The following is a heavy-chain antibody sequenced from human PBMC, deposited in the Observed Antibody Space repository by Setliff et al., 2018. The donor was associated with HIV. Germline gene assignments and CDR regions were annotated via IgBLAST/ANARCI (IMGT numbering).Heavy chain of an antibody. Sequence: GESLKISCTGSGYSFTNYWIGWVRQMPGKGLEWMGIIFPGDSDTRYSPSCQGQVTISADTSISTAYLQWRSLKASDTAMYYCARQPGRAAMGRENYYYYYMDVWGKGTTVTVSS. CDR2: IFPGDSDT. J-gene: IGHJ6*03. V-gene: IGHV5-51*01. D-gene: IGHD2-2*01. CDR1: GYSFTNYW. CDR3: ARQPGRAAMGRENYYYYYMDV.